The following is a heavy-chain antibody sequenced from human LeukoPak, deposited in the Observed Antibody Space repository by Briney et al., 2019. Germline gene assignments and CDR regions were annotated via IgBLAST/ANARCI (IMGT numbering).Heavy chain of an antibody. Sequence: QPGGSLRLSCAASGVTFRSYAMSWVRQAPGEGLEWVSAISGSGGSTNYADSVKGRFTISRDNTKNTLYLQMNSLRAGDTAVYYCAKLMVRGVMDTYYFDYWGQGTLVTVSS. CDR1: GVTFRSYA. CDR3: AKLMVRGVMDTYYFDY. D-gene: IGHD3-10*01. J-gene: IGHJ4*02. CDR2: ISGSGGST. V-gene: IGHV3-23*01.